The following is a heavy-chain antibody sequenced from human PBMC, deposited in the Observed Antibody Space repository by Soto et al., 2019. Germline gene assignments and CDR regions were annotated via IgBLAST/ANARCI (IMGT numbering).Heavy chain of an antibody. CDR2: ISYDGSNK. J-gene: IGHJ6*02. D-gene: IGHD4-17*01. CDR3: AKGPVRFENYYYYGMVV. V-gene: IGHV3-30*18. CDR1: GFTFSSYG. Sequence: RLSCAASGFTFSSYGMHWVRQAPGKGLEWVAVISYDGSNKYYADSVKGRFTISRDNSKNTLYLQMNSLRAEDTAVYYCAKGPVRFENYYYYGMVVWCQGTTVTVSS.